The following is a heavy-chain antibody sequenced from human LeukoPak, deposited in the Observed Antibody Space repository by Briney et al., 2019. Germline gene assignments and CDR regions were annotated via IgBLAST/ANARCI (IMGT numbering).Heavy chain of an antibody. Sequence: SVKLSCKASGGTFSSYAISWGRQAPAQGLGWMGRIIPIFGTANYAQKFQGRVTITTDESTSTTYMELSSLRSEDTAVYYCARELEPNWFDPWGQGTLVTVSS. CDR2: IIPIFGTA. CDR3: ARELEPNWFDP. CDR1: GGTFSSYA. V-gene: IGHV1-69*05. J-gene: IGHJ5*02. D-gene: IGHD1-14*01.